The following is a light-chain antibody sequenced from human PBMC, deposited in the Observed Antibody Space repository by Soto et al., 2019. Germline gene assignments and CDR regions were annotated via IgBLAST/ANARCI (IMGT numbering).Light chain of an antibody. CDR2: DAS. CDR3: QQRSKWPLS. J-gene: IGKJ4*01. Sequence: EIVLTQSPVTLSLSPGERATLSCRASQSVTDFLAWYQQKPGQAPRLLIYDASNRATGIPARFSGRGSGTDFTLTISSLETEDFAVDYCQQRSKWPLSFGGGTKVEIK. V-gene: IGKV3-11*01. CDR1: QSVTDF.